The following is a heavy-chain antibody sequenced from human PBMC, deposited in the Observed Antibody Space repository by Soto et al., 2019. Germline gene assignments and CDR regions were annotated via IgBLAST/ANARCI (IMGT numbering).Heavy chain of an antibody. CDR2: IIPIFGTA. J-gene: IGHJ6*02. V-gene: IGHV1-69*01. CDR1: GGTFSSYA. Sequence: QVQLVQSGAEVKKPGSSVKVSCKASGGTFSSYAISWVRQAPGQVLEWMGGIIPIFGTANYAQKFQGRVTSPADESTSTAYMELSSVRSEDTAVYYGASTPYDSSGYPTYYYYGMEVWGQGTKVNVSS. CDR3: ASTPYDSSGYPTYYYYGMEV. D-gene: IGHD3-22*01.